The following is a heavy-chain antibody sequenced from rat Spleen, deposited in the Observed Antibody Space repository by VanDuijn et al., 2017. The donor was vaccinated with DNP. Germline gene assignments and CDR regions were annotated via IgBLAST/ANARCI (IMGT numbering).Heavy chain of an antibody. CDR2: ISNTGDST. CDR3: ARWSGYYDGIYYYHYALDA. V-gene: IGHV5-7*01. J-gene: IGHJ4*01. Sequence: EVQLVESGGDLVQPGRSLKLSCAASGFTFSDYNMAWVRQAPTKGLDWVATISNTGDSTYYRDSVKGRFTISRDNGESSLYLQMNSLWSEDTATYYCARWSGYYDGIYYYHYALDAWGQGTSVTVSS. D-gene: IGHD1-12*02. CDR1: GFTFSDYN.